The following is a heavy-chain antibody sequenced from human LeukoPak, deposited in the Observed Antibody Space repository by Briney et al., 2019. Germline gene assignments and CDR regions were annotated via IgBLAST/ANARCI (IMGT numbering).Heavy chain of an antibody. D-gene: IGHD2-21*01. Sequence: ASETLSLTCTVSGGSISIGGYYWSWIRQHPGKGLEWIGYIYYSGSTYYNPSLKSRVTISVDTSKNQFSLKLSSVTAADTAVYYCARGLWSPDWYFDLWGRSTLVTVSS. CDR2: IYYSGST. CDR1: GGSISIGGYY. V-gene: IGHV4-31*03. CDR3: ARGLWSPDWYFDL. J-gene: IGHJ2*01.